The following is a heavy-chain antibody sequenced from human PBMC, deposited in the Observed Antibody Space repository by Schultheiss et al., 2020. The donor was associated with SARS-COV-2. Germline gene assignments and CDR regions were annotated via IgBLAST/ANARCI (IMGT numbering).Heavy chain of an antibody. CDR2: IYYSGST. CDR1: GGSVSSGSYY. CDR3: ARRRYYDSYGGRNWFDP. Sequence: SQTLSLTCTVSGGSVSSGSYYWSWIRQHPGKGLEWIGYIYYSGSTNYNPSLKSRVTVSVDTSKNQFSLKLTSLTAADTAVFYCARRRYYDSYGGRNWFDPWGQGTLVTVSS. J-gene: IGHJ5*02. V-gene: IGHV4-61*01. D-gene: IGHD3-22*01.